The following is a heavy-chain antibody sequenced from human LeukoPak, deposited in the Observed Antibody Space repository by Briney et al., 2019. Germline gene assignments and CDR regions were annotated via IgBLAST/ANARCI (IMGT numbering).Heavy chain of an antibody. V-gene: IGHV3-73*01. Sequence: GGSLRLSCAASGFTFSDSAMHWVRQASGKGLEWVGRIRSKTNSYATSYAASVKGRFALSRDDSKNTAYLQMNSLKTEDTAVFYCSKLNGGLGSWGPGTLVTVSS. J-gene: IGHJ5*01. CDR1: GFTFSDSA. D-gene: IGHD2-8*01. CDR2: IRSKTNSYAT. CDR3: SKLNGGLGS.